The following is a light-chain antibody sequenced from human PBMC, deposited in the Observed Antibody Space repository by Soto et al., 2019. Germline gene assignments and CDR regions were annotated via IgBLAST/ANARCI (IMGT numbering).Light chain of an antibody. CDR3: QQYNSYSWT. CDR2: KAS. Sequence: DIQMTQFPSTLSASVGDRVTITYRASQSISSWLAWYQQKPGKAPKLLSYKASSLESGVPSRFSGSGSGTEFTLTISSLQPDDFATYYCQQYNSYSWTFGQGTKVDI. J-gene: IGKJ1*01. V-gene: IGKV1-5*03. CDR1: QSISSW.